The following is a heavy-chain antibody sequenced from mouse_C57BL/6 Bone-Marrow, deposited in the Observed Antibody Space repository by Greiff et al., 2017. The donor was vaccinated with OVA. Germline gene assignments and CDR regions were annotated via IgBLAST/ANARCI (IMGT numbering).Heavy chain of an antibody. CDR3: ARGNWDGYYFDY. D-gene: IGHD4-1*01. CDR1: GFTFSDYY. J-gene: IGHJ2*01. V-gene: IGHV5-16*01. Sequence: EVQRVESEGGLVQPGSSMKLSCTASGFTFSDYYMAWVRQVPEKGLEWVANINYDGSSTYYLDSLKSRFIISRDNAKNILYLQMSSLKSEDTATYYCARGNWDGYYFDYWGQGTTLTVSS. CDR2: INYDGSST.